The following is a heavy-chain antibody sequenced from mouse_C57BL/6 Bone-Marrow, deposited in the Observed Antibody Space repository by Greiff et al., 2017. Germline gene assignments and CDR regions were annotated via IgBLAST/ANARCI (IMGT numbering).Heavy chain of an antibody. J-gene: IGHJ3*01. CDR3: ARSRWLLHWFAY. V-gene: IGHV1-64*01. Sequence: VQLQQPGAELVKPGASVKLSCKASGYTFTSYWMHWVKQRPGQGLEWIGMIHPNSGSTNYNEKFKSKATLTVDKSSSTAYMQLSSLTSEDSAVYHCARSRWLLHWFAYWGQGTLVTVSA. CDR2: IHPNSGST. CDR1: GYTFTSYW. D-gene: IGHD2-3*01.